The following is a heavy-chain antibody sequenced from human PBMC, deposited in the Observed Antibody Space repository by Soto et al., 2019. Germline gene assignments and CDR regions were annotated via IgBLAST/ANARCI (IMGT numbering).Heavy chain of an antibody. CDR3: GRGDYSPPLSNNSGRDV. CDR1: GGSISSGGYY. D-gene: IGHD4-4*01. J-gene: IGHJ6*04. Sequence: SETLSLTCTVSGGSISSGGYYWSWIRQNPGKGLEWIGYIYYSGSTYYNPSLKSRVTISVDTSKNQFSLKLSSVTAADTAAYSFGRGDYSPPLSNNSGRDVWGKGPTVTVS. V-gene: IGHV4-31*03. CDR2: IYYSGST.